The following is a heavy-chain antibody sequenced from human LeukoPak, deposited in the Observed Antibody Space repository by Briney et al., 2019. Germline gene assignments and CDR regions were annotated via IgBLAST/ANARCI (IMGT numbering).Heavy chain of an antibody. Sequence: SETLSLTCTVSGGSISSSSYYWGWIRQPPGKGLEWIGSIYYSGSTYYNPSLKSRVTISVDTSKNQFSLKLSSVTAADTAVYYCARHLPIVLMVYAPLDYWGQGTLVTVSS. CDR2: IYYSGST. D-gene: IGHD2-8*01. J-gene: IGHJ4*02. V-gene: IGHV4-39*01. CDR3: ARHLPIVLMVYAPLDY. CDR1: GGSISSSSYY.